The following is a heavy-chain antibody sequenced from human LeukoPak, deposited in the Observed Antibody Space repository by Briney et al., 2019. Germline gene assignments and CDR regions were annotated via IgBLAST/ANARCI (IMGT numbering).Heavy chain of an antibody. V-gene: IGHV4-59*01. J-gene: IGHJ4*01. CDR1: GGSICCYY. CDR3: ARGSRELYYFDC. D-gene: IGHD1-7*01. CDR2: IYYSGST. Sequence: SETLSLTCTVSGGSICCYYWTWIRQPPGKGLEWIGYIYYSGSTKYNPSLKSRVTISVDASKTQFSLKLNSVTAADTAVYYCARGSRELYYFDCWGQGTLVTVSS.